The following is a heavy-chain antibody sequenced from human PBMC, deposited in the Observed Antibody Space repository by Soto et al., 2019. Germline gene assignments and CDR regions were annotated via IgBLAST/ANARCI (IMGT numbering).Heavy chain of an antibody. J-gene: IGHJ6*02. Sequence: GGSLRLSCAASEFTFDKYYMTWVRQAPGKGPEWVANIKPDGSEQYYVDSVKGRFNISRDNAKNSLYLQMNSMRAEDTAVYFCARGNWNYYYGFDVWGQGTTVTVSS. CDR2: IKPDGSEQ. V-gene: IGHV3-7*01. CDR1: EFTFDKYY. CDR3: ARGNWNYYYGFDV. D-gene: IGHD1-20*01.